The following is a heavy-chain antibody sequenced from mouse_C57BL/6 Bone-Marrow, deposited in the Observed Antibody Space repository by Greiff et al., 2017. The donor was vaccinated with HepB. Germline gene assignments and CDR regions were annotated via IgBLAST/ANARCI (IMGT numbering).Heavy chain of an antibody. CDR1: GYSITSGYY. D-gene: IGHD1-1*01. V-gene: IGHV3-6*01. Sequence: EVKLVESGPGLVKPSQSLSLTCSVTGYSITSGYYWNWIRQFPGNKLEWMGYISYDGSNNYNPSLKNRISITRDTSKNQFFLKLNSVTTEDTATYYCAREYYYGSSSFAYWGQGTLVTVSA. CDR3: AREYYYGSSSFAY. J-gene: IGHJ3*01. CDR2: ISYDGSN.